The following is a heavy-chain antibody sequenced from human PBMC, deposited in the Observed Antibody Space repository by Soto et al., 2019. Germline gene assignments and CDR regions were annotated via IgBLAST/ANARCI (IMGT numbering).Heavy chain of an antibody. V-gene: IGHV4-59*08. CDR3: ARLGSYYYYMDV. D-gene: IGHD2-15*01. CDR2: IYYSGGT. CDR1: GGSISSYY. J-gene: IGHJ6*03. Sequence: SETLSLTCTVSGGSISSYYWSWIRQPPGKGLEWIGYIYYSGGTNYNPSLKSRVTISVDTSKNQFSLKLSSVTAADTAVYYCARLGSYYYYMDVWGKGTTVTVSS.